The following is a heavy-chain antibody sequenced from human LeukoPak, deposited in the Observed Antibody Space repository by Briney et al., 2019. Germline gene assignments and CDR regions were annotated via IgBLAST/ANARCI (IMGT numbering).Heavy chain of an antibody. V-gene: IGHV3-49*04. D-gene: IGHD6-6*01. Sequence: PGGSLRLSCAASGFTFDDYAMSWVRQAPGKGLEWVGFIRNKAYGGTTEYAASVKGRFTISRDDSKSIAYLQMNSLKTEATAVYYCTRLDSSSSHFDYWGQGTLVTVSS. CDR1: GFTFDDYA. CDR2: IRNKAYGGTT. CDR3: TRLDSSSSHFDY. J-gene: IGHJ4*02.